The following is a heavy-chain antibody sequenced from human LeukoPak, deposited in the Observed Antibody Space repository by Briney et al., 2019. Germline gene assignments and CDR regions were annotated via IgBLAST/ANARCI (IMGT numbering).Heavy chain of an antibody. D-gene: IGHD6-19*01. CDR1: GFTFNIYS. J-gene: IGHJ4*02. Sequence: PGGSLRLSCAASGFTFNIYSMNWVRQAPGKGLEWVSSISSSSTYIYYADSVKGRFTISRDNAKNSLYLQMNSLRAEDTAVYYCARGSSGWYDYWGQGTLVTVSS. V-gene: IGHV3-21*01. CDR3: ARGSSGWYDY. CDR2: ISSSSTYI.